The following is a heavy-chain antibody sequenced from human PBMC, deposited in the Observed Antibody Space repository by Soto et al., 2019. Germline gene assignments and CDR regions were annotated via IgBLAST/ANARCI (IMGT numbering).Heavy chain of an antibody. D-gene: IGHD4-17*01. V-gene: IGHV4-30-4*01. CDR3: AREVIPLTTDWFFAL. CDR2: IYDSGST. Sequence: QLQLRESGPGLVKPSETLSLTCTVSGGSISGGVGGLYYWSWIRQPPGKGLEWIGYIYDSGSTYYNPSLKSRVTISVDPSKNQFSLRLRCVTAADTAVYYCAREVIPLTTDWFFALWARGTLVTVSS. CDR1: GGSISGGVGGLYY. J-gene: IGHJ2*01.